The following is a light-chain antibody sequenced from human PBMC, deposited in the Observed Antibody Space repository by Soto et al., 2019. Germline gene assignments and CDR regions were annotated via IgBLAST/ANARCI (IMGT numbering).Light chain of an antibody. CDR2: KAS. CDR1: QSISTC. Sequence: DIQMTQSPATLSASVGDRVTLTCRASQSISTCLAWYQQKPGKAPKLLIYKASNIESGVRSRFSGSGYGTEVPLTFSNLQLDDCETYYCQHYNTYSRPFGQGP. CDR3: QHYNTYSRP. J-gene: IGKJ2*01. V-gene: IGKV1-5*03.